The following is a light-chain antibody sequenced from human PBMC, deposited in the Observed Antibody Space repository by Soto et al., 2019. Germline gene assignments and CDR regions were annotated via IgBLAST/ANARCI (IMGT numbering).Light chain of an antibody. CDR2: EDT. V-gene: IGLV2-23*02. CDR3: CSYAGSSTFVV. J-gene: IGLJ2*01. CDR1: SSDVGSYNL. Sequence: QSALTQPASVSGSPGQSITISCTGTSSDVGSYNLVSWYQQHPGKAPKLMVYEDTKRPSGVSQRFSGYKSSNTASLTISGLQDEDEDDYYCCSYAGSSTFVVFGGGTKVTVL.